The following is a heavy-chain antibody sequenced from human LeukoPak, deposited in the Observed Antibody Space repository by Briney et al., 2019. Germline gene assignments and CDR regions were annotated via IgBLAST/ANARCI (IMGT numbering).Heavy chain of an antibody. V-gene: IGHV3-64*01. CDR3: ARRGDYDFWSGYYSGYFDY. Sequence: AGGSLRLSCAASGFTFSNYAMHWVRQAPGKGLEYVSAISSNGDSTYYVNSVKGRFTISRDNSRNTLYLQMGSLRAEDMAVYYCARRGDYDFWSGYYSGYFDYWGQGTLVTVSS. CDR1: GFTFSNYA. J-gene: IGHJ4*02. D-gene: IGHD3-3*01. CDR2: ISSNGDST.